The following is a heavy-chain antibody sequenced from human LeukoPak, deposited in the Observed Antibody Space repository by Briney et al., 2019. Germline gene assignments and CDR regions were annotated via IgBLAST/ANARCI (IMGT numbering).Heavy chain of an antibody. CDR1: GFTFSSSW. Sequence: GVPLRLSCAASGFTFSSSWMHWVRQAPGKGLVWVSRINSDGSSTSYADSVKGRFTISRDNDKNTLYLQMNSLRAEDTAVYYCAREGLYGGNWFDPWGQGTLVTVSS. CDR2: INSDGSST. J-gene: IGHJ5*02. CDR3: AREGLYGGNWFDP. D-gene: IGHD3-16*02. V-gene: IGHV3-74*01.